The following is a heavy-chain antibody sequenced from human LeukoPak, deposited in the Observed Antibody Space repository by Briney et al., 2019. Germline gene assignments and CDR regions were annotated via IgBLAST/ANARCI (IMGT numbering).Heavy chain of an antibody. J-gene: IGHJ4*02. CDR3: AREVGATDFDY. CDR2: IYTSGST. D-gene: IGHD1-26*01. Sequence: SETLSLTCTVSGGSISSYYWNWIRQPAGKGLEWIGRIYTSGSTNYNPSLTSRGTMSVDTSKNQFSLKLSSVTAADTAVYDCAREVGATDFDYWGQGTLVTVSS. CDR1: GGSISSYY. V-gene: IGHV4-4*07.